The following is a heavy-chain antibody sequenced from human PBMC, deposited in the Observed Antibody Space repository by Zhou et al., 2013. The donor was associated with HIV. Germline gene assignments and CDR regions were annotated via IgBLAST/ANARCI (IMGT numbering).Heavy chain of an antibody. CDR1: GGTFSSYA. J-gene: IGHJ4*02. Sequence: QVQLVQSGAEVKKPGSSVKVSCKASGGTFSSYAISWVRQAPGQGLEWMGRIIPILGIANYAQKFQGRVTITTDESTSTAYMELSSLRSEDTAVYYCARDLDGYNSLDYWGQGTLVTVSS. CDR3: ARDLDGYNSLDY. D-gene: IGHD5-12*01. CDR2: IIPILGIA. V-gene: IGHV1-69*04.